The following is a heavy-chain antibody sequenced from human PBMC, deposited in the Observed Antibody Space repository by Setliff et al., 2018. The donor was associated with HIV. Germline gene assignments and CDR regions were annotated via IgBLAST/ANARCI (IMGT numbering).Heavy chain of an antibody. D-gene: IGHD3-10*01. J-gene: IGHJ2*01. CDR1: GGSISSSSYY. Sequence: SETLSLTCTVSGGSISSSSYYWGWIRQPPGKGLDWIGSIYYSGSTYYNPSLKSRVTISVDTSKNQFSLRLTSVTAADTAVHYCARHVWFGESPTHWYFDLWGRGTLVTVSS. CDR2: IYYSGST. V-gene: IGHV4-39*01. CDR3: ARHVWFGESPTHWYFDL.